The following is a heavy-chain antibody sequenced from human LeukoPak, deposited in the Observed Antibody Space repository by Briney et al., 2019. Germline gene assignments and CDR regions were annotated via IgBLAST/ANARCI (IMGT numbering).Heavy chain of an antibody. Sequence: PGGSLRLSCAASGFTVSGHYMSWVRQAPGKGLEWVAVIYRGGSTHYADSVKGRFAISRDNSENTLYLQMNNLRAEDTAVYYCASFPYYYGSGNYQGGAFDIWGQGTLVTVSS. V-gene: IGHV3-66*01. J-gene: IGHJ3*02. CDR1: GFTVSGHY. CDR2: IYRGGST. CDR3: ASFPYYYGSGNYQGGAFDI. D-gene: IGHD3-10*01.